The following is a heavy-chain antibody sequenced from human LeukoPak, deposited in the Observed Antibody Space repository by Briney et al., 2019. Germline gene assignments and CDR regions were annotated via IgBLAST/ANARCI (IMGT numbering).Heavy chain of an antibody. Sequence: GYSISXXXXWGWIRXPPGXXLXGXGIXFYSGSTYYNPSLKRRVTIPGDTAKNQLSLKVSSVTAADTAVYYCARHFKTAMVTLYNWFDPWGQGTLVTVSS. CDR1: GYSISXXXX. CDR3: ARHFKTAMVTLYNWFDP. V-gene: IGHV4-38-2*01. CDR2: XFYSGST. D-gene: IGHD5-18*01. J-gene: IGHJ5*02.